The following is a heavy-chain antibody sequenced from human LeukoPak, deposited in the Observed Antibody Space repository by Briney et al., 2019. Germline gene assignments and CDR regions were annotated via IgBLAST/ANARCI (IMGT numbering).Heavy chain of an antibody. Sequence: GGSLRLSCAASGFSVNTYTMYWVRQAPGKGLEWVSGLRNSDGSTYYADSVKGRFTISRDNAKNSLYLQMNSLRAEDTAVYYCARDHHRRLYDSQARDTFDIWGQGTMATVSS. CDR2: LRNSDGST. CDR1: GFSVNTYT. V-gene: IGHV3-23*01. CDR3: ARDHHRRLYDSQARDTFDI. J-gene: IGHJ3*02. D-gene: IGHD3-22*01.